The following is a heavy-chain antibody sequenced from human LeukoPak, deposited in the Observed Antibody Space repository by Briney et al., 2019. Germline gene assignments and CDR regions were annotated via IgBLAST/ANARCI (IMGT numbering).Heavy chain of an antibody. CDR2: INPSGGST. D-gene: IGHD6-13*01. CDR1: GYTFTSYY. CDR3: ARDRGAAAGISYYMDV. Sequence: GASVKVSCKASGYTFTSYYMHWVRQAPGQGLEWMGIINPSGGSTSYAQKFQGRVTMTRDMSTSTVYMELSSLRSEDTAVYYCARDRGAAAGISYYMDVWGKGTTVTVSS. J-gene: IGHJ6*03. V-gene: IGHV1-46*01.